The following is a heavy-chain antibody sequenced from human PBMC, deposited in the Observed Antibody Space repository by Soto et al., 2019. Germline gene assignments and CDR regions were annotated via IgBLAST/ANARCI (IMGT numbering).Heavy chain of an antibody. J-gene: IGHJ4*02. D-gene: IGHD4-17*01. CDR1: GFTFSSYG. CDR3: ARTYGDYGPFDY. V-gene: IGHV3-30*03. CDR2: ISYGGSNK. Sequence: GGSLRLSCAASGFTFSSYGMHWVRQAPGKGLEWVAVISYGGSNKYYADSVKGRFTISRDNSKNTLYLQMNSLRAEDTAVYYCARTYGDYGPFDYWGQGTLVTVS.